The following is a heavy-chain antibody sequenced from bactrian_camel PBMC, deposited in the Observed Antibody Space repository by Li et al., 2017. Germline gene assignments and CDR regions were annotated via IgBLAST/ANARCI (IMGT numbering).Heavy chain of an antibody. Sequence: VQLVESGGGLVQAGGSLRLSCVASGSGYSTSCMGWFRQPPGKEREGVAAIAIGGGSTFYADSVKGRFTIFQDGAKNTVDLQMDDLRPEDSAMYYCAVATDCRWTGYPTWTPLPNSVGQGTQVTVS. CDR1: GSGYSTSC. CDR2: IAIGGGST. J-gene: IGHJ4*01. D-gene: IGHD4*01. V-gene: IGHV3S31*01.